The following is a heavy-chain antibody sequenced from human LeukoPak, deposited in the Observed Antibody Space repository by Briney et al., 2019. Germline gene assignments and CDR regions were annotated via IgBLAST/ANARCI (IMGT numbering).Heavy chain of an antibody. D-gene: IGHD6-19*01. V-gene: IGHV3-33*01. CDR3: ARASSSGWYEYFDY. CDR1: GFTFSDYG. CDR2: IWYDGRYS. J-gene: IGHJ4*02. Sequence: GRSLRLSCAVSGFTFSDYGMHWVRQAPGEGLVWVAAIWYDGRYSFYADSVKGRSTISRDNSKNTLYLQMNSLRAEDTAVYYCARASSSGWYEYFDYWGQGTLVTVSS.